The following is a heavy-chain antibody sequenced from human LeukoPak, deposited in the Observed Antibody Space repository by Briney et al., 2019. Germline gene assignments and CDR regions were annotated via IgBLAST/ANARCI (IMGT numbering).Heavy chain of an antibody. Sequence: PGGSLRLSCAASGFTLRSYAMGWVRQAPGKGLEWVSAISGSGGSTYYADSVKGRFTIFRDNSKSTLYLQMNSLRAEDTAVYYCAKNINGGNWYYFDYWGQGTLVTVSS. CDR2: ISGSGGST. V-gene: IGHV3-23*01. J-gene: IGHJ4*02. CDR1: GFTLRSYA. D-gene: IGHD1-20*01. CDR3: AKNINGGNWYYFDY.